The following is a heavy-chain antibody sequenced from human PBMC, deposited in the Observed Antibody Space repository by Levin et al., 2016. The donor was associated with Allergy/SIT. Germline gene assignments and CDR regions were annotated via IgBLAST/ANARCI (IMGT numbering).Heavy chain of an antibody. V-gene: IGHV4-34*01. CDR3: ATNLPADIQYYYYYYGMDV. D-gene: IGHD5-24*01. J-gene: IGHJ6*02. CDR2: INHSGST. CDR1: GGSFSGYY. Sequence: SETLSLTCAVYGGSFSGYYWSWIRQPPGKGLEWIGEINHSGSTNYNPSLKSRVTISVDTSKNQFSLKLSSVTAADTAVYYCATNLPADIQYYYYYYGMDVWGQGTTVTVSS.